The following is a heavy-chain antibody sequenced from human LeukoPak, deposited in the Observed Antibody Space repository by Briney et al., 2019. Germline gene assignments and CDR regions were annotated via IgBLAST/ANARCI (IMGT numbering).Heavy chain of an antibody. CDR1: GGSISSGSYY. CDR3: ARVIWFGDDAFDI. CDR2: IYTSGST. V-gene: IGHV4-61*02. Sequence: SETLSLTCTVSGGSISSGSYYWSWIRQPAGKGLEWIGRIYTSGSTNYNPSLKSRVTISVDTSKNQFSLKLSSVTAADTAVYYCARVIWFGDDAFDIWGQGTMVTVSS. J-gene: IGHJ3*02. D-gene: IGHD3-10*01.